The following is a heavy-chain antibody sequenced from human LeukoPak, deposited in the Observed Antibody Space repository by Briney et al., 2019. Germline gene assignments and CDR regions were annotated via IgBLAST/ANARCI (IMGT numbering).Heavy chain of an antibody. CDR3: ARDPPAVTTNTYA. CDR2: ISSSSSTT. J-gene: IGHJ5*02. CDR1: GFTFSSYS. D-gene: IGHD3-3*01. Sequence: PGGSLRLSCAASGFTFSSYSMNWVRQAPGKGLEWASYISSSSSTTYYAESVKGRFTISRVNAKNSLYLQMNSLRAEDTAVYYCARDPPAVTTNTYAWGQGTLVTVSS. V-gene: IGHV3-48*01.